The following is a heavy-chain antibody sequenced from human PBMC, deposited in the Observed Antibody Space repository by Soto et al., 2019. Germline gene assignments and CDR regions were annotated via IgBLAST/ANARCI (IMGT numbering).Heavy chain of an antibody. D-gene: IGHD3-10*01. Sequence: EVQLLESGGGLVQPGGSLRLSCAASGFTFGSYAMSWVRQAPGKGLEWVSLISGNGDSSEYANSVKGRFTISRDYSKTTMFLQMNSLRAEDTAVYFCAKDNGNYGSGSFSHWGQGTLVTVSS. CDR2: ISGNGDSS. V-gene: IGHV3-23*01. J-gene: IGHJ4*02. CDR1: GFTFGSYA. CDR3: AKDNGNYGSGSFSH.